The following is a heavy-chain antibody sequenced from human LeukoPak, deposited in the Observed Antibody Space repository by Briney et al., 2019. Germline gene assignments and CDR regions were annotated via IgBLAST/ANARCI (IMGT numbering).Heavy chain of an antibody. D-gene: IGHD2-15*01. CDR3: ARGRRMIGSSSARRYYYYGMDV. CDR2: INPNSGGT. V-gene: IGHV1-2*04. CDR1: GYTFTGCY. J-gene: IGHJ6*04. Sequence: ASVKVSCKASGYTFTGCYMHWVRQAPGQGLEWMGWINPNSGGTNYAQKFQGWVTMTRDTSISTAYMELSRLRSDDTAVYYCARGRRMIGSSSARRYYYYGMDVWGKGTTVTVSS.